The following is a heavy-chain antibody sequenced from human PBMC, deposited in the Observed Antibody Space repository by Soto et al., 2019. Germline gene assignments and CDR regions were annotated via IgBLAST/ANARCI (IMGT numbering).Heavy chain of an antibody. V-gene: IGHV4-31*03. Sequence: PSETLSLTCSVSGGSISSGGYYWSWIRQHPGKGLEWIGYIYYSGSTYYNPSLKSRVTISVDTSKNQFSLKLSSVTAADTAVYYCARATGTTGDSPATRYYYFDYWGQGTLVTVSS. D-gene: IGHD1-1*01. J-gene: IGHJ4*02. CDR1: GGSISSGGYY. CDR2: IYYSGST. CDR3: ARATGTTGDSPATRYYYFDY.